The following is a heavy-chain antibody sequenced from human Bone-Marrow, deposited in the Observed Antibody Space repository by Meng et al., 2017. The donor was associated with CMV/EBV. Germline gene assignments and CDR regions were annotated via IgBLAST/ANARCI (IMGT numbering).Heavy chain of an antibody. D-gene: IGHD3-22*01. CDR2: ISSGGYTV. V-gene: IGHV3-11*04. Sequence: YYMNWSRQAPGKGLEWVSYISSGGYTVFYADSVKGRFTISRDNTKKSLYLQMNRLRAGDTAVYYCVPGHCGSSSCLSDFYYFGMNVWGRGTAVTVSS. CDR1: YY. J-gene: IGHJ6*02. CDR3: VPGHCGSSSCLSDFYYFGMNV.